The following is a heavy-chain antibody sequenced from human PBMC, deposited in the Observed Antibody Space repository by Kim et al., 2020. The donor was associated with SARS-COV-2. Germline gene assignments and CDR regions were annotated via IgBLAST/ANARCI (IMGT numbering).Heavy chain of an antibody. CDR3: ARAMYYDSLTGYQVGAYGMHV. CDR2: ISSSSKDI. V-gene: IGHV3-21*06. D-gene: IGHD3-9*01. Sequence: GGSLRLSCAASKFTFSSYSMNWVRQAPGKGLEWVSSISSSSKDIFYAASVRGRFTISRDNAKSSLYLQMSSLTVEDTAVYFCARAMYYDSLTGYQVGAYGMHVWGEETTLTVPT. CDR1: KFTFSSYS. J-gene: IGHJ6*04.